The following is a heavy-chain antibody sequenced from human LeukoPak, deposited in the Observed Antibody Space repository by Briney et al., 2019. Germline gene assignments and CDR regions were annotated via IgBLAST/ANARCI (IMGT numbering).Heavy chain of an antibody. V-gene: IGHV1-69*04. Sequence: ASVKVSCKASGGTFSSYAISWVRQAPGQGLEWMGRIIPILGIANYAQKFQGRVTITADKSTSTAYMELSSLRSEDTAVYYCARVHSSGVKGYWGQGTLVTVSS. CDR3: ARVHSSGVKGY. CDR1: GGTFSSYA. CDR2: IIPILGIA. D-gene: IGHD6-19*01. J-gene: IGHJ4*02.